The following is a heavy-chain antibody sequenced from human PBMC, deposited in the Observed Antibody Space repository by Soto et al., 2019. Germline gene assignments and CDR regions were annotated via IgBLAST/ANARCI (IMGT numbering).Heavy chain of an antibody. D-gene: IGHD3-10*01. J-gene: IGHJ4*03. V-gene: IGHV3-23*01. CDR2: ISGSGGST. CDR3: DKHTGSGGHNTHGSGGYYMHFEY. CDR1: GFTFSSYS. Sequence: GSLRFSVGASGFTFSSYSMSWVRQAPGKGLGWGSAISGSGGSTYYADCVKGRFTISRDNSKKALYLQMNSLRAEDTAVYYCDKHTGSGGHNTHGSGGYYMHFEYWGQGTLVNVST.